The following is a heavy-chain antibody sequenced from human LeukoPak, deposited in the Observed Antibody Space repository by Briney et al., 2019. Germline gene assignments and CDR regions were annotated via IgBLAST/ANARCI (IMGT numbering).Heavy chain of an antibody. V-gene: IGHV3-48*01. CDR2: ITGSSSAM. Sequence: GSLRLSCAASGFTFSSSNMHWVRQAPGKGLEWVSYITGSSSAMYYADSVKGRFTISRDNAKDSLFLQMNSLRAEDTAVYYCASDVVGGTTNYWGQGTLVTVSS. D-gene: IGHD1-26*01. CDR1: GFTFSSSN. CDR3: ASDVVGGTTNY. J-gene: IGHJ4*02.